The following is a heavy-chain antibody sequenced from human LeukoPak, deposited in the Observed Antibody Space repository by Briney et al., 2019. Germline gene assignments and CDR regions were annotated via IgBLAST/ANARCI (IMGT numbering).Heavy chain of an antibody. CDR1: GFTFSSYA. V-gene: IGHV3-30*14. CDR2: ISYDGSNK. Sequence: GGSLRLSCAASGFTFSSYAMHWVRQAPGKGLEWVAVISYDGSNKYYADSVKGRFTISRDNSKNTLYLQMNSLRAEDTAVYYCARESSSNAFDIWGQGTMVTVSS. D-gene: IGHD6-6*01. CDR3: ARESSSNAFDI. J-gene: IGHJ3*02.